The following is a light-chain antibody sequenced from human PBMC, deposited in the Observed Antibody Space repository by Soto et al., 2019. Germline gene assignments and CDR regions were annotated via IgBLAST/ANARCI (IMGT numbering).Light chain of an antibody. CDR1: QSVSSSY. J-gene: IGKJ1*01. Sequence: EIVLTQSPGTLSLSPGERATLSCRASQSVSSSYLAWYQQKPGQAPRLLIYRTSNRATGIPDRFSGSGSGTEFTLTISSLQSEDFALYYCQQYQNLWTFGQGTKVDIK. V-gene: IGKV3-20*01. CDR2: RTS. CDR3: QQYQNLWT.